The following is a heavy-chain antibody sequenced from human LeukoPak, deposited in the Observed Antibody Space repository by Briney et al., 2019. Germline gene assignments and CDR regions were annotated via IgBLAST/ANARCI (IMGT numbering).Heavy chain of an antibody. CDR1: GFTFSSYS. CDR2: ISSSSSYI. Sequence: GGSLRLSCAASGFTFSSYSMKWVRQAPGKGLEWVSSISSSSSYIYYADSVKGRFTISRDNAKNSLYLQMNSLRAEDTAVYYCAREKGDAFDIWGQGTMVTVSS. J-gene: IGHJ3*02. V-gene: IGHV3-21*01. CDR3: AREKGDAFDI.